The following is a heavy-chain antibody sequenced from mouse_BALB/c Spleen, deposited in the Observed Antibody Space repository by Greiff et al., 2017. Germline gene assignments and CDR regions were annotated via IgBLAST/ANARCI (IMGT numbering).Heavy chain of an antibody. Sequence: EVQRVESGGDLVKPGGSLKLSCAASGFTFSSYGMSWVRQTPDKRLEWVATISSGGSYTYYPDSVKGRFTISRDNAKNTLYLQMSSLKSEDTAMYYCARHGLRQGGSAKDYWGQGTSVTVSS. CDR1: GFTFSSYG. CDR2: ISSGGSYT. CDR3: ARHGLRQGGSAKDY. V-gene: IGHV5-6*01. D-gene: IGHD2-4*01. J-gene: IGHJ4*01.